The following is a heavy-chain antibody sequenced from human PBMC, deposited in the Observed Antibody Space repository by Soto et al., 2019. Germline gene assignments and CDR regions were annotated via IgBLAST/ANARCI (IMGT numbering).Heavy chain of an antibody. J-gene: IGHJ4*02. CDR1: GLTFSGHW. D-gene: IGHD2-21*02. CDR3: TSRPSGMTYHAVFDF. Sequence: GGSLRLSCAASGLTFSGHWMTWVRQTPGAGLQWVAAIKPDGSETFYVDSVKGRFTISRDNARNSLFLQMDSLRAEDTAVYYCTSRPSGMTYHAVFDFWRQGTLATVSS. V-gene: IGHV3-7*03. CDR2: IKPDGSET.